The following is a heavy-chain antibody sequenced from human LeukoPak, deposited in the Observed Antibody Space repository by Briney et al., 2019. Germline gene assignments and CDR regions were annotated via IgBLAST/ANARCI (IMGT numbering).Heavy chain of an antibody. CDR1: GYTFTGYF. CDR2: INPSGGST. D-gene: IGHD6-19*01. V-gene: IGHV1-46*01. Sequence: VSVKVSCKASGYTFTGYFIHWVRQAPGQGLEWMGWINPSGGSTSYAQKFQGRVTMTRDMSTSTVYMELSSLRSEDTAVYYCARDQAVAGSNAFDIWGQGTMVTVSS. J-gene: IGHJ3*02. CDR3: ARDQAVAGSNAFDI.